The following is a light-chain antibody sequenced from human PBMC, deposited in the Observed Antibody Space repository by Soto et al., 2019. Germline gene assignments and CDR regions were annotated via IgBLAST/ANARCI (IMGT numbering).Light chain of an antibody. CDR1: TSNIGSNI. J-gene: IGLJ3*02. CDR2: SNN. V-gene: IGLV1-44*01. Sequence: QSVLTQPPSASGTPGQTVTISCSGSTSNIGSNIVNWYQQLPGTAPKLLIYSNNQRPSGVPDRFSGSKSGTSASLAVSGLQSEDEADYYCATWDDSRNGWVFGGGTKLTVL. CDR3: ATWDDSRNGWV.